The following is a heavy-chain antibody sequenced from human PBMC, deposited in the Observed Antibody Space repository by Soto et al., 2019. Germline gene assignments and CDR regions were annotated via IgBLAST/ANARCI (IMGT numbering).Heavy chain of an antibody. CDR1: GYTFTSYG. J-gene: IGHJ3*02. Sequence: ASVKFSCKASGYTFTSYGISWVRQAHGQWLEWMGWISAYNGNTNYAQKLQGRVTMTTDTSTSTAYMELRSLRSDDTAVYYCARGGYYDSSGLDAFDIWGQGTMVTVSS. CDR2: ISAYNGNT. V-gene: IGHV1-18*04. CDR3: ARGGYYDSSGLDAFDI. D-gene: IGHD3-22*01.